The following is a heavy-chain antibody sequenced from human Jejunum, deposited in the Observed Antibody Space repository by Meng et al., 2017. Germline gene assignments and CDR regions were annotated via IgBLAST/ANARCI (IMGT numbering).Heavy chain of an antibody. V-gene: IGHV1-2*05. J-gene: IGHJ4*02. CDR2: INPNSGDT. D-gene: IGHD7-27*01. CDR1: GYTFTGYY. CDR3: ARIWGRGLDF. Sequence: ASVKVSCTTSGYTFTGYYIHWVRQAPGQGLEWLGRINPNSGDTNYLQKLQGRVTVTRDTSINTTYMELSSLRSDDTGVYYCARIWGRGLDFWGQGTLVTVSS.